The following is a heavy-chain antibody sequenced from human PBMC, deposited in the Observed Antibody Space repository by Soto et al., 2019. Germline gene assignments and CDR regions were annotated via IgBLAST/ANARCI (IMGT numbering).Heavy chain of an antibody. CDR3: ARGEYCSSTSCHYYYYGMDV. V-gene: IGHV1-69*13. Sequence: SVKVSCKASGGTFSSYAISWVRQAPGQGLEWMGGIIPIFGTANYAQKFQGRVTITADESTSTAYMELSSLRSEDTAVYYCARGEYCSSTSCHYYYYGMDVWGQGTTVTVSS. CDR1: GGTFSSYA. CDR2: IIPIFGTA. J-gene: IGHJ6*02. D-gene: IGHD2-2*01.